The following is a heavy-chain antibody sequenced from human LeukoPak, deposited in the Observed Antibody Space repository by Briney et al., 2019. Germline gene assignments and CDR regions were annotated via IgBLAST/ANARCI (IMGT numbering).Heavy chain of an antibody. J-gene: IGHJ4*02. CDR2: IKPDGSGK. CDR1: GFSFGSSW. Sequence: GGSLRLSCAASGFSFGSSWMSWVRQAPGKGLEWVANIKPDGSGKYYVDSVKGRFTISRDNAKNSLYLQMNSLRAEDTAVYYCARDWSWDAHDYWGQGTLVTVSS. V-gene: IGHV3-7*01. CDR3: ARDWSWDAHDY. D-gene: IGHD1-26*01.